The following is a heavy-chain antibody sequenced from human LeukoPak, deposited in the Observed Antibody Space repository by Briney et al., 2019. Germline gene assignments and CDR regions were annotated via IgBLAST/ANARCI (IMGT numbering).Heavy chain of an antibody. D-gene: IGHD5-12*01. CDR2: INPAGSET. Sequence: GGSLRLSCAASGFSFNAYWMAWVRQAPGTGLEWVANINPAGSETFHVDLVKGRFSISRDHAKNLVYLQMNSLRAEDTAVYYCATFGLVAALDLWGQGTLVTVSS. CDR1: GFSFNAYW. V-gene: IGHV3-7*01. CDR3: ATFGLVAALDL. J-gene: IGHJ4*02.